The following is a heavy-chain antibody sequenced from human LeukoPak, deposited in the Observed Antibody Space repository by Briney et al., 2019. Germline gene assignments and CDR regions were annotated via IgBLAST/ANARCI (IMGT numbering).Heavy chain of an antibody. J-gene: IGHJ6*02. V-gene: IGHV1-2*02. CDR3: ARGKVTTRYYYGMDV. CDR2: INPNSGGT. D-gene: IGHD4-17*01. CDR1: GYTFTGYY. Sequence: ASVKVSCKASGYTFTGYYMHWVRQAPGQGLEWMGWINPNSGGTNYAQKFQGRVTMTRDTSISTAYMELSRLRSDDTAVYYCARGKVTTRYYYGMDVWGQGTTVTVSS.